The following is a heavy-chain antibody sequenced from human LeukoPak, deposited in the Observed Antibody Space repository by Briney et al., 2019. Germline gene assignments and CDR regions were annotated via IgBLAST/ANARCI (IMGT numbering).Heavy chain of an antibody. Sequence: SETLSLTCAVSGGSISSGGYSWSWTRQPPGKGLEWIGYIYHSGSTYYNPSLKSRVTISVDRSKNQFSLKLSSVTAADTAVYYCARGQNRGVYYDSSGYPHYFDYWGQGTLVTVSS. D-gene: IGHD3-22*01. CDR3: ARGQNRGVYYDSSGYPHYFDY. CDR2: IYHSGST. V-gene: IGHV4-30-2*01. J-gene: IGHJ4*02. CDR1: GGSISSGGYS.